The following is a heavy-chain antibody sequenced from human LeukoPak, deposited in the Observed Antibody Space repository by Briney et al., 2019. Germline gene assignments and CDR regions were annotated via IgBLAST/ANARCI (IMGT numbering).Heavy chain of an antibody. J-gene: IGHJ4*02. CDR1: GGSFSGYY. D-gene: IGHD5-18*01. CDR2: INHSGST. Sequence: KTSETLSLTCAVYGGSFSGYYLSWIRQPPGKGLEWIGEINHSGSTNYNPSLKSRVTISVDTSKNQFSLKLSSVTAADTAVYYCASGYSLGYWGQGTLVTVSS. V-gene: IGHV4-34*01. CDR3: ASGYSLGY.